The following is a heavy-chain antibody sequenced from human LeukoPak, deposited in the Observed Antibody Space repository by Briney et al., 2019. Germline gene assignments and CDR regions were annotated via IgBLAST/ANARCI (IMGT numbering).Heavy chain of an antibody. J-gene: IGHJ3*02. V-gene: IGHV4-59*01. CDR2: IYYSGST. Sequence: SETLYLTCTVSGGSISSYYWSWIRQPPGKGLEWIGYIYYSGSTNYNPSLKSRVTISVDTSKNQFSLKLSSVTAADTAVYYCARDTGYSYGLDAFDIWGQGTMVTVSS. D-gene: IGHD5-18*01. CDR1: GGSISSYY. CDR3: ARDTGYSYGLDAFDI.